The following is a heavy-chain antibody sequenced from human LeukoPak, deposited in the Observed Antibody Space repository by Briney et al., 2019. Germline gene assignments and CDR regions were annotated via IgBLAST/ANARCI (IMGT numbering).Heavy chain of an antibody. CDR2: IIPIFGIA. V-gene: IGHV1-69*04. CDR3: ARHPYSSSWERDY. CDR1: GGTFSSYA. D-gene: IGHD6-13*01. J-gene: IGHJ4*02. Sequence: SVKVSCKASGGTFSSYAISWVRQAPGQGLEWMGRIIPIFGIANYAQKFQGRVTITVDKPTSTAYMELSSLRSEDTAVYDCARHPYSSSWERDYGGQGTLVTVSS.